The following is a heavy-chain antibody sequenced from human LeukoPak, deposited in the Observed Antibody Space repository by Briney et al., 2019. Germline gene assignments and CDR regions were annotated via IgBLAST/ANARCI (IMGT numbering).Heavy chain of an antibody. CDR3: ARGSRNIVVVPAVSGGWFDP. J-gene: IGHJ5*02. CDR2: IYHSGST. D-gene: IGHD2-2*01. V-gene: IGHV4-30-2*01. Sequence: SETLSLTCAVSGGSISSGGYYWSWIRQPPGTGLEWIGYIYHSGSTYYNPSLKSRVTISVDRSKNQFSLKLSSVTAADTAVYYCARGSRNIVVVPAVSGGWFDPWGQGTLVTVSS. CDR1: GGSISSGGYY.